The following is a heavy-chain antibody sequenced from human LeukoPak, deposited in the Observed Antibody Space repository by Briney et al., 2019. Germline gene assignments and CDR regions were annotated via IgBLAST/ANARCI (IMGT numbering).Heavy chain of an antibody. CDR3: ARDGGMVYGVCYFDY. CDR2: INPNSGGT. J-gene: IGHJ4*02. Sequence: ASVKVSCKASGYTFTGYYMHWVRQAPGQGLEWMGRINPNSGGTNYAQKFQGRVTMTRDTSTSTVYMELSSLRSEDTAVYYCARDGGMVYGVCYFDYWGQGTLVTVSS. CDR1: GYTFTGYY. D-gene: IGHD2-8*01. V-gene: IGHV1-2*06.